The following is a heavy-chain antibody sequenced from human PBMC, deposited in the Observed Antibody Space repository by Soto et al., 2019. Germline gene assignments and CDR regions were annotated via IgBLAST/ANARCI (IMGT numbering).Heavy chain of an antibody. D-gene: IGHD1-26*01. CDR3: ARTRVGASSTTDF. CDR2: MHYDGET. CDR1: GASITTGGSY. Sequence: SETLSLTCTVSGASITTGGSYWGWIRQPPGKGLEWIAYMHYDGETFHNPSLRSRITISSDKSKNQFSLRLTSVTATDTAVYYCARTRVGASSTTDFWGQGTLVTVSS. V-gene: IGHV4-31*03. J-gene: IGHJ4*02.